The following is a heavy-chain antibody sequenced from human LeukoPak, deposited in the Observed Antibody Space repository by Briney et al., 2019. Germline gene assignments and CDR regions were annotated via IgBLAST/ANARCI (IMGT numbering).Heavy chain of an antibody. V-gene: IGHV1-2*02. CDR1: GYTFTGYY. CDR2: INPNSGGT. Sequence: ASVKVSCKASGYTFTGYYMHWVRKAPGQGLEWMGWINPNSGGTNYAQKLQGRVTMTTDTSTSTAYMELRSLRSDDTAVYYCARDQASYYYDSSGYYVRSFFDLWGRGTLVTVSS. CDR3: ARDQASYYYDSSGYYVRSFFDL. D-gene: IGHD3-22*01. J-gene: IGHJ2*01.